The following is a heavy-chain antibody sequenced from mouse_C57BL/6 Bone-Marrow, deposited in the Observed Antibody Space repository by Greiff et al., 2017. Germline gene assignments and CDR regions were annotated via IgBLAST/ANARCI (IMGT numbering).Heavy chain of an antibody. CDR2: INPNNGGT. D-gene: IGHD3-2*02. V-gene: IGHV1-22*01. Sequence: EVKLMESGPELVKPGASVKMSCKASGYTFTDYNMHWVKQSHGKSLEWIGYINPNNGGTSYNQKFKGKATLTVNKSSSTAYMELRSLTSEDSAVYYCARGLRLRYFDVWGTGTTVTVSS. J-gene: IGHJ1*03. CDR1: GYTFTDYN. CDR3: ARGLRLRYFDV.